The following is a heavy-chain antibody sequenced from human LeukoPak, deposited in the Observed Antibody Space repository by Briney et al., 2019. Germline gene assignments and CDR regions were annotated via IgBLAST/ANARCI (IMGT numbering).Heavy chain of an antibody. Sequence: PSETLSLTCAVYGGSFSGYYWSWIRQPPGKGLEWIGEINHSGSTNYNPSLKSRVTISVDTSKNQFSLKLSSVTAADTAVYYCARYMVRGENWFDPWGQGTLVTVSS. V-gene: IGHV4-34*01. CDR1: GGSFSGYY. J-gene: IGHJ5*02. D-gene: IGHD3-10*01. CDR3: ARYMVRGENWFDP. CDR2: INHSGST.